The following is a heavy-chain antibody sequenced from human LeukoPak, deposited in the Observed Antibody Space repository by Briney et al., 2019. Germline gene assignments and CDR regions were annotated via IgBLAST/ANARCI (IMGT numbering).Heavy chain of an antibody. CDR1: GFTFSDYY. CDR3: GRVGSGGGYYFDY. J-gene: IGHJ4*02. Sequence: GGSLRLSCAASGFTFSDYYMNWIRQAPGKGLEWLSYISSSGSTIYHADSVKGRFTISRDNAKNSLYLQMNSLRAEDTAVYYCGRVGSGGGYYFDYWGQGTLVTVSS. V-gene: IGHV3-11*01. D-gene: IGHD3-10*01. CDR2: ISSSGSTI.